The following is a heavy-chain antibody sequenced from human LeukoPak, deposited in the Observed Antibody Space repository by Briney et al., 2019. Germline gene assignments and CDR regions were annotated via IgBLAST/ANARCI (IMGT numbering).Heavy chain of an antibody. V-gene: IGHV4-39*01. J-gene: IGHJ4*02. Sequence: SETLSLTCTVSVGSICRSSYYWGWIRQPPGKGLEWIGSIYYSGSTYYNPSLKSRVTISVDTSKNQFSLKLSSVTAADTALYYCARGMTTLTPFDYWGQGTLVTVSS. D-gene: IGHD4-17*01. CDR1: VGSICRSSYY. CDR3: ARGMTTLTPFDY. CDR2: IYYSGST.